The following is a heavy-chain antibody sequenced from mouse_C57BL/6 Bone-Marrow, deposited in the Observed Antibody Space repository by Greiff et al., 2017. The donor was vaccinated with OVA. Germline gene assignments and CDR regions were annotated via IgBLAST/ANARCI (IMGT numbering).Heavy chain of an antibody. CDR1: GFTFSSYA. CDR2: ISDGGSYT. CDR3: ARDLDYDYLFAD. Sequence: EVKVVESGGGLVKPGGSLKLSCAASGFTFSSYAMSWVRQTPEKRLEWVATISDGGSYTYYPDNVKGRFTISSDNAKNNLYLQMSHLKSEDTAMYYWARDLDYDYLFADWGQGTLVTVSA. J-gene: IGHJ3*01. D-gene: IGHD2-4*01. V-gene: IGHV5-4*01.